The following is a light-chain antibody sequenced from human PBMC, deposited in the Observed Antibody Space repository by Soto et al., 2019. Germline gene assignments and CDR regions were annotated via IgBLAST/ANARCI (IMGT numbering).Light chain of an antibody. Sequence: QSALTQPRSVSGSPGQSVTISCTGTSSDVGGYNYVSWFQQHPGKAPKLMIYDVSMRLSGVPDRFSGSKSGHRASLTISGVEAEDEADYYCCSYVCSYTYLVFGGGTKLTVL. CDR1: SSDVGGYNY. J-gene: IGLJ2*01. CDR2: DVS. CDR3: CSYVCSYTYLV. V-gene: IGLV2-11*01.